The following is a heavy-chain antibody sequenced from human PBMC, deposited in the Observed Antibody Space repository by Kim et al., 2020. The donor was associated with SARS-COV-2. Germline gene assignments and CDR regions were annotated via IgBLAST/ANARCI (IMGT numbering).Heavy chain of an antibody. Sequence: NYAQKFQGRVTITADESTSTAYMELSSLRSEDTAVYYCAGAGAINWYFDLWGRGTLVTVSS. V-gene: IGHV1-69*01. J-gene: IGHJ2*01. CDR3: AGAGAINWYFDL. D-gene: IGHD1-26*01.